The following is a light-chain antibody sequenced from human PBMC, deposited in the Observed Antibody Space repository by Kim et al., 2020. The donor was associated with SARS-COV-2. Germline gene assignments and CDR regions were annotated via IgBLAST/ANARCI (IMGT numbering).Light chain of an antibody. Sequence: QSALTQPASVSGSPGQSITISCTGTSSDVGGYNYVAWYQQHPGKAPQLIIYDVNKWPSGVSNRFSGSKSDNTASLTISDLQVEDEADYYCSSYTSSVTLVFGGGTQLTVL. J-gene: IGLJ2*01. V-gene: IGLV2-14*03. CDR1: SSDVGGYNY. CDR2: DVN. CDR3: SSYTSSVTLV.